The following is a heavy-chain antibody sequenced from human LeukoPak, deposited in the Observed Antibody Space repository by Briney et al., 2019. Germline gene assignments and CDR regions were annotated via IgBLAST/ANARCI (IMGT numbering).Heavy chain of an antibody. J-gene: IGHJ4*02. Sequence: GGSLRLSCAASGFTFGSYAMSWVRQAPGKGLEWVAVIWYDGSNNYYADSVKGRFTISRDNSKNTLYLQMNSLRAEDTAVYYCARDHRATPLDYWGQGTLVTVSS. D-gene: IGHD1-26*01. CDR3: ARDHRATPLDY. V-gene: IGHV3-33*08. CDR1: GFTFGSYA. CDR2: IWYDGSNN.